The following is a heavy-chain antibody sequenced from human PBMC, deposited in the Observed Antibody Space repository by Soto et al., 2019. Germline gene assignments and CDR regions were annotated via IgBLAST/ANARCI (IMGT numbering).Heavy chain of an antibody. CDR1: VYIFTNYA. J-gene: IGHJ4*02. V-gene: IGHV1-3*01. CDR2: INGGNGNT. Sequence: GAPVAVTCKASVYIFTNYAIHGVRPDPGQRLEWMGWINGGNGNTKYSQKFRDRVTITRDTSASTAYMELTSLTSEDAGGDDCARDGAVAGNINFECCGQGNLVKVS. D-gene: IGHD6-19*01. CDR3: ARDGAVAGNINFEC.